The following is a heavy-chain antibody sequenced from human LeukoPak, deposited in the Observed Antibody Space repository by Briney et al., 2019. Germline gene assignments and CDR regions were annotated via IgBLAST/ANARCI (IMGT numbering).Heavy chain of an antibody. CDR2: IYHSGST. V-gene: IGHV4-39*07. CDR1: GGSISDSNYY. J-gene: IGHJ4*02. Sequence: SETLSLTCTVSGGSISDSNYYWGWIRQPPGRGLEWIGYIYHSGSTYYNPSLKSRVTISVDRSKNQFSLKLSSVTAADTAVYYCARAAVVVPAELDYWGQGTLVTVSS. CDR3: ARAAVVVPAELDY. D-gene: IGHD2-2*01.